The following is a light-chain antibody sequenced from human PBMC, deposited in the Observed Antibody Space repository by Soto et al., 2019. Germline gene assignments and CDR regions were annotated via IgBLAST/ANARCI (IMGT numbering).Light chain of an antibody. V-gene: IGKV2-28*01. Sequence: DIVMTQSPLSLPVTPGEPASISCRSSQSLLHSNGYNYLDWYLQKPGQSPQLLIYLGSNRASGVPDGFSGSGSGTDFTLKISRVEAEDVGVYYCMQALQTLWPFGQGTKVEIK. CDR2: LGS. J-gene: IGKJ1*01. CDR3: MQALQTLWP. CDR1: QSLLHSNGYNY.